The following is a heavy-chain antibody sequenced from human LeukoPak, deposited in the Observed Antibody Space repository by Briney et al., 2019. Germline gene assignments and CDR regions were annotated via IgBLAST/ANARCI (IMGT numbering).Heavy chain of an antibody. D-gene: IGHD6-6*01. J-gene: IGHJ6*03. Sequence: SETLSLTCTVSGGSISSGSYYWSWIRQPAGKGLEWTGRISTSGSTDYNPSLKSRVTISADTSKNQFSLNLRFVTAADTAVFYCARGFEYSTSSRLGYYYFYMDVWGIGTTVTVSS. CDR1: GGSISSGSYY. CDR2: ISTSGST. V-gene: IGHV4-61*02. CDR3: ARGFEYSTSSRLGYYYFYMDV.